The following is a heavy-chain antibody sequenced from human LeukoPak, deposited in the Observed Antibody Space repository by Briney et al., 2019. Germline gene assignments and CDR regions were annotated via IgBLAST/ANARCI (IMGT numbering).Heavy chain of an antibody. CDR1: GFTFSSYY. Sequence: PGGSLRLSCARSGFTFSSYYMNWVRQAPGKGLEWVSSISSSSSYIDYADSVKGRITISRYNAKNSLYLQMKSLRAEDTAVYYCARGGAAAGIDAFDIWGHGTMVTVSS. J-gene: IGHJ3*02. CDR3: ARGGAAAGIDAFDI. V-gene: IGHV3-21*01. D-gene: IGHD6-13*01. CDR2: ISSSSSYI.